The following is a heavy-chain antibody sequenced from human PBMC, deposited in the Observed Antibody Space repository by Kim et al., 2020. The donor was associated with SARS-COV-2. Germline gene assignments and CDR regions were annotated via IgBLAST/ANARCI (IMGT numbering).Heavy chain of an antibody. D-gene: IGHD6-13*01. V-gene: IGHV4-59*01. CDR3: ARELMGSSWYNGWFDP. Sequence: SETLSLTCTVSGGSISSYYWSWIRQPPGKGLEWIGYIYYSGSTNYNPSLKSRVTISIDTSKNRFSLKLSSVTAADTAVYYCARELMGSSWYNGWFDPWGQGALVTVPS. J-gene: IGHJ5*02. CDR1: GGSISSYY. CDR2: IYYSGST.